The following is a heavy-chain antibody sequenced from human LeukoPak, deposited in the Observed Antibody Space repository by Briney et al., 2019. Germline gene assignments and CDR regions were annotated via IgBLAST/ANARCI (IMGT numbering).Heavy chain of an antibody. J-gene: IGHJ4*02. CDR2: ISGSGGST. Sequence: GGSLRLSCAASGFTFSSYAMSWVRQAPGKGLEWASAISGSGGSTYYADSVKGRFTISRDNSKNTLYLQMNSLRAEDTAVYYCAKGRYYYDSRGFDYWGQGTLVTVSS. V-gene: IGHV3-23*01. CDR3: AKGRYYYDSRGFDY. D-gene: IGHD3-22*01. CDR1: GFTFSSYA.